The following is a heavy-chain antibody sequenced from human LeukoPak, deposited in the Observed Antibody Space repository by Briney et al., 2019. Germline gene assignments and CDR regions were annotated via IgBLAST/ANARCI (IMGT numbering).Heavy chain of an antibody. CDR1: GFTFSSYA. Sequence: GGSLRLSCAASGFTFSSYAMSWVRQAPGQGLEWMGGIIPIFGTANYAQKFQGRVTITADESTSTAYMELSSLRSEDTAVYYCARASEDSSGYYYESEYFQHWGQGTLVTVSS. J-gene: IGHJ1*01. CDR3: ARASEDSSGYYYESEYFQH. D-gene: IGHD3-22*01. CDR2: IIPIFGTA. V-gene: IGHV1-69*01.